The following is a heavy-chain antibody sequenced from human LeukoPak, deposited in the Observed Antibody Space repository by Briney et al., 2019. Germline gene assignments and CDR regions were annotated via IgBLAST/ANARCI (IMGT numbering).Heavy chain of an antibody. D-gene: IGHD4-23*01. CDR2: IYPGDSDT. V-gene: IGHV5-51*01. CDR1: GSSFTSYW. J-gene: IGHJ4*02. CDR3: ARTVGYGGNPFYGVDY. Sequence: RGESLKISCKGSGSSFTSYWIGWVRRLPGKGLEWMGIIYPGDSDTRYSPSFQGQVTISADKSISTAYLQWSSLKASDTAMYYCARTVGYGGNPFYGVDYWGQGTLVTVSS.